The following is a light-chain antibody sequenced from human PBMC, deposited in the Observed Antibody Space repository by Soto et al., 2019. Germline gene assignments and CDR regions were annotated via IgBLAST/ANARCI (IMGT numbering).Light chain of an antibody. CDR3: QQYNDSFPYT. V-gene: IGKV1-5*03. CDR2: KAS. Sequence: IQITQSPSPLSASVGDRVTITCRASQSISTWLAWYQQKPGTAPKLLIHKASTLESGVPSRFSGSRSGTEFTLTVSSLQPDDFATYYCQQYNDSFPYTFGQGTRLEIK. J-gene: IGKJ5*01. CDR1: QSISTW.